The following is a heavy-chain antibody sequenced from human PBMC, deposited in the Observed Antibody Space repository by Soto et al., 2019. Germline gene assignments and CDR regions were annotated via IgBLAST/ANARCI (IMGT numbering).Heavy chain of an antibody. V-gene: IGHV3-74*01. CDR1: GIAFSRYW. J-gene: IGHJ4*02. CDR2: ISSDGTTT. CDR3: ARESSGYSSYFDY. Sequence: EVQLVEAGGGLVQPGGSLRLSCAGSGIAFSRYWIHWVRQSPGKGLVWVSRISSDGTTTTYADSVKGRFTISRDHAKNTVYLQMNSLRGEDTDVYYCARESSGYSSYFDYWGQGTLVTVS. D-gene: IGHD5-12*01.